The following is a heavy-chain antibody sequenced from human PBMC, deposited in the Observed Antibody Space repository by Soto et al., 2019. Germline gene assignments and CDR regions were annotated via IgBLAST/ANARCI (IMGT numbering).Heavy chain of an antibody. CDR3: AHRVLRTVFGLVTTTAIYFDF. CDR2: IYWDDDK. CDR1: GFSLTTSGVG. J-gene: IGHJ4*02. V-gene: IGHV2-5*02. Sequence: QITLNESGPTVVRPTEPLTLTCRFSGFSLTTSGVGVGWIRQSPGKDPEWLALIYWDDDKRYSASLKSRLTITKDTSKNQVVLTVSDLDPTDTATYYCAHRVLRTVFGLVTTTAIYFDFWGQGTPVAVSS. D-gene: IGHD3-3*01.